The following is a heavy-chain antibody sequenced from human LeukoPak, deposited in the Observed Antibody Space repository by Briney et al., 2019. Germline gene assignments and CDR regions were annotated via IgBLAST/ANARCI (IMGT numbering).Heavy chain of an antibody. V-gene: IGHV1-18*01. CDR1: GYTFTSYG. D-gene: IGHD3-10*01. CDR3: ARAPEGGIYGSGVCEV. Sequence: ASVKVSCKASGYTFTSYGISWVRQAPGQGLEWMGWISAYNGNTNYAQKLQGRVTMTTDTSTSTAYMELSRLRSEDTAVYYCARAPEGGIYGSGVCEVWGQGTVVTVSS. CDR2: ISAYNGNT. J-gene: IGHJ3*01.